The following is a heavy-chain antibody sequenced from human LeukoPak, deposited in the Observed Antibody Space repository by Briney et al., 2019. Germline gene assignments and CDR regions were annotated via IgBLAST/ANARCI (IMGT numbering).Heavy chain of an antibody. CDR3: ARVAYYYDSSGYYYDGEYYFDY. J-gene: IGHJ4*02. D-gene: IGHD3-22*01. Sequence: ASVKVSCEASGGTFSNYAISWVRQAPGQGLEWMGGIIPIFGTANYAQKFQGRVTITADESTSTAYMELSSLRSEDTAVYYCARVAYYYDSSGYYYDGEYYFDYWGQGTLVTVSS. CDR2: IIPIFGTA. V-gene: IGHV1-69*13. CDR1: GGTFSNYA.